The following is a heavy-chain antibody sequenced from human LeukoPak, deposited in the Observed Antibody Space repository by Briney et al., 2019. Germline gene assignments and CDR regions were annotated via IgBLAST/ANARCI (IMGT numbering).Heavy chain of an antibody. CDR3: ARGVDSGYDLDYFDY. J-gene: IGHJ4*02. CDR1: GGSISSYY. V-gene: IGHV4-59*01. D-gene: IGHD5-12*01. Sequence: PSETLSLTCTVSGGSISSYYWSWTRQPPGKGLEWIGYIYYSGSTNYNPSLKSRVTISVDTSKNQFSLKLSSVTAADTAVYYCARGVDSGYDLDYFDYWGQGTLVTVSS. CDR2: IYYSGST.